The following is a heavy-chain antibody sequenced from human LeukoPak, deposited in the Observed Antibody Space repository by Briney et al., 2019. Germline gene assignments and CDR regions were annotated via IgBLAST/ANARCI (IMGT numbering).Heavy chain of an antibody. CDR1: GYTFTSYY. Sequence: GASVKVSCKASGYTFTSYYMHWVRQAPGQGLEWMGIINPSGGSTSYAQKFQGRVTMTRDTSTSTVYMELSSLRSEDTAVYYRARAAMVRGVISLYYFDYWGQGTLVTVSS. CDR2: INPSGGST. J-gene: IGHJ4*02. D-gene: IGHD3-10*01. V-gene: IGHV1-46*01. CDR3: ARAAMVRGVISLYYFDY.